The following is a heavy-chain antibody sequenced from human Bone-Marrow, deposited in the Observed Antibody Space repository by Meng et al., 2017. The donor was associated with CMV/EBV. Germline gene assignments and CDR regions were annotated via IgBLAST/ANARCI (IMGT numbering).Heavy chain of an antibody. Sequence: GGSLRLSCAASGFTFSTYAMHWVRQAPGKGLEWVAIISYDGSNKYYADSVKGRFTISRDNSKNTLYLQMNSLRAEDTAVYYCARDKRRIDYWGQGTLVTVSS. CDR2: ISYDGSNK. V-gene: IGHV3-30-3*01. J-gene: IGHJ4*02. CDR3: ARDKRRIDY. CDR1: GFTFSTYA.